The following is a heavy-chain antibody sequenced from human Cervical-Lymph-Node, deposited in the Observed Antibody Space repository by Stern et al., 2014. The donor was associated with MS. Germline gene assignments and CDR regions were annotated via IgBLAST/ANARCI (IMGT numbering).Heavy chain of an antibody. Sequence: QVQLVQSGAEVKKPGASVKVSCKASGYTFISYYMHWVRQAPGQGLEWMGIINTSGGSTSYAQKFQGRVTMTRDTSTSTVYMELRSLRSDDTAVYYCAREVAGHRLGMMDVWGQGTTVTVSS. CDR1: GYTFISYY. J-gene: IGHJ6*02. D-gene: IGHD6-19*01. CDR2: INTSGGST. CDR3: AREVAGHRLGMMDV. V-gene: IGHV1-46*01.